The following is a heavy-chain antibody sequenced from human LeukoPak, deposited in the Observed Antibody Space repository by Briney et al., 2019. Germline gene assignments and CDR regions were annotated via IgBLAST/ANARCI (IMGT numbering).Heavy chain of an antibody. CDR3: ARVSYYYDSRSPSDY. D-gene: IGHD3-22*01. Sequence: GASVKVSCKASGYTFTGYYMHSVRQAPGQGLEWMGWINPNSGGTNYAQKFQGRVTMTRDTSISTAYMELSRLRSDDTAVYYCARVSYYYDSRSPSDYWGQGTLVTVSS. J-gene: IGHJ4*02. CDR2: INPNSGGT. V-gene: IGHV1-2*02. CDR1: GYTFTGYY.